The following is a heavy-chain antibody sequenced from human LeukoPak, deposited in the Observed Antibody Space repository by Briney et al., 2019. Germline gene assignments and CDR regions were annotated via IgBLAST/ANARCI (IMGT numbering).Heavy chain of an antibody. CDR1: GFTFSSYS. J-gene: IGHJ4*02. Sequence: GGSLRLSCAASGFTFSSYSMNWVRQAPGKGLEWVSSISSSSSYIYYADSVKGRFTISRDNAKNSLYLQMNSLRAEDTAVYYCARDLIRGIRYFDYWGQGTLVTVSS. CDR3: ARDLIRGIRYFDY. D-gene: IGHD2-15*01. V-gene: IGHV3-21*01. CDR2: ISSSSSYI.